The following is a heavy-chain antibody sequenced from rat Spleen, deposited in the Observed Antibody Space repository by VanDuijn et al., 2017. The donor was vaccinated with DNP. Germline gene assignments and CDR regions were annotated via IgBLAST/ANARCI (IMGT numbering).Heavy chain of an antibody. CDR1: GVTFSDFN. J-gene: IGHJ2*01. CDR3: ATHLGLGFDY. Sequence: EVQLVESGGGLVQPGRSMKLSCAAAGVTFSDFNMAWVRQSPTRGLEWVASLSFDGTTSYYRDSVKGRFIISRDNARNTLYLQMNSLRSEDMATYYCATHLGLGFDYWGQGVMVTVSS. CDR2: LSFDGTTS. D-gene: IGHD1-7*01. V-gene: IGHV5-22*01.